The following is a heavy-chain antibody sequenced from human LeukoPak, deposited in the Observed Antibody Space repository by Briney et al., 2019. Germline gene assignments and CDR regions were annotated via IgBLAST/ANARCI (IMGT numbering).Heavy chain of an antibody. CDR2: ISSDGSST. CDR1: GFTFSDYP. J-gene: IGHJ4*02. V-gene: IGHV3-64*02. Sequence: GGSLRLSCAASGFTFSDYPMHWARQAPGKGLEYVSAISSDGSSTYYADSVKGRFTISRDNSKNTLHLQMGSLRGEDMAVYYCARDGGLNTNFDYWGQGTLVTVSS. D-gene: IGHD2-15*01. CDR3: ARDGGLNTNFDY.